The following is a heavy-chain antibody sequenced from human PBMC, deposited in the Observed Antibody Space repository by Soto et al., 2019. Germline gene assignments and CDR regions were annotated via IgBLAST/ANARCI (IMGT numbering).Heavy chain of an antibody. J-gene: IGHJ6*02. CDR1: GYTFTNYW. Sequence: GESLKISCKGSGYTFTNYWIGWVRQMPGKGLEWMGIIYPGDSGTKYNPSFQGQVTISADKSITTTYLRWTSLKASGTAIYYCAASIFYYGMDVWGQGTTVTVSS. V-gene: IGHV5-51*01. CDR2: IYPGDSGT. CDR3: AASIFYYGMDV.